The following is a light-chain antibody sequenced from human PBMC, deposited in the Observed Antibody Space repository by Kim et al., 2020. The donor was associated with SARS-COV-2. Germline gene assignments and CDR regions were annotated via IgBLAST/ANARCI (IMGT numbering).Light chain of an antibody. V-gene: IGLV4-69*01. Sequence: ASVKLPCTLSSGHSNYAIAWHQQQPEKGPRYLMKLNSDGSHSKGDGIPDRFSGSSSGAERYLTISSLQSEDEADYYCQTWGTGIVVFGGGTQLTVL. CDR3: QTWGTGIVV. CDR2: LNSDGSH. J-gene: IGLJ2*01. CDR1: SGHSNYA.